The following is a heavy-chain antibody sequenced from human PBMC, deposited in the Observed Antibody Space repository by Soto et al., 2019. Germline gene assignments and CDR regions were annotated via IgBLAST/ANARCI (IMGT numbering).Heavy chain of an antibody. CDR1: GGFINNYY. V-gene: IGHV4-59*01. Sequence: QVQLQESGPGLVKPSETLSLTCNVSGGFINNYYWSWIRQPPGKGLEWIGYIYYSGSTNYNPSLKGRVTISIDTSKTQFSLKLTSVTAADTAVYYCARDRGFYSMDVWGQGTTVTVSS. D-gene: IGHD3-16*01. J-gene: IGHJ6*02. CDR3: ARDRGFYSMDV. CDR2: IYYSGST.